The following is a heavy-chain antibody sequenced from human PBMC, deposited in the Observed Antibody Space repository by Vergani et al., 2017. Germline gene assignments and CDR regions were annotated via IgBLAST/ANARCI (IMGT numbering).Heavy chain of an antibody. CDR1: GFTFSSYS. CDR3: ARGGTMIVPVNAFDI. J-gene: IGHJ3*02. V-gene: IGHV3-21*01. D-gene: IGHD3-22*01. Sequence: EVQLVESGGGLVKPGGSLRLSCAASGFTFSSYSMNWVRQAPGKGLEWVSSISSSSSTINYADSVKGRFTISRDNAKKSLYLQMNSLRDEDTAVYYCARGGTMIVPVNAFDIWGQGTMVTVSS. CDR2: ISSSSSTI.